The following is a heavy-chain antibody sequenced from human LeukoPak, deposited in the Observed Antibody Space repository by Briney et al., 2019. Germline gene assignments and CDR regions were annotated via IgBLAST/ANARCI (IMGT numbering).Heavy chain of an antibody. D-gene: IGHD2-2*01. CDR3: ARSGIVVVPAPTAETQDP. CDR1: GGSISSGSYY. CDR2: IYTSGST. Sequence: SQSLSLTCTVSGGSISSGSYYWSWIRQPAGKGLEWIGRIYTSGSTNYNPSLKSRVTISVDTSKNQFSLKLSSVTAADTAVYYCARSGIVVVPAPTAETQDPWGQGTLVTVSS. V-gene: IGHV4-61*02. J-gene: IGHJ5*02.